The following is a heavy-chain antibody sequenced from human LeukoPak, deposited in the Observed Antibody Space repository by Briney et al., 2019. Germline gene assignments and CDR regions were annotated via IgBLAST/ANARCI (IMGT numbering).Heavy chain of an antibody. CDR1: GFTFSSYS. Sequence: GSLRLSCAASGFTFSSYSMNWVRQAPGKGLEWVSSISSSSSYIYYADSVKGRFTISRDNAKNSLYLQMNSLRAEDTAVYYCADTLDDYRFQHWGQGTLVTVSS. CDR3: ADTLDDYRFQH. D-gene: IGHD4-11*01. J-gene: IGHJ1*01. CDR2: ISSSSSYI. V-gene: IGHV3-21*01.